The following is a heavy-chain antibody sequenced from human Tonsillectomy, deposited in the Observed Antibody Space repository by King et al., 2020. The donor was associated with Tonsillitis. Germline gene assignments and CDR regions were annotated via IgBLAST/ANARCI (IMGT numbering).Heavy chain of an antibody. CDR1: GFTFSSYD. J-gene: IGHJ6*02. CDR2: IGTAGDT. D-gene: IGHD2-2*01. V-gene: IGHV3-13*01. Sequence: VQLVESGGGLVQPGGSLRLSCAASGFTFSSYDMHWVRHATGKGLEWVSAIGTAGDTYYPGSVKGRFTIPRENAKNSLYLQMNSLRAGDTAVYYCARGVVVPAAPKNYYYYYGMDVWGQGTTVTVSS. CDR3: ARGVVVPAAPKNYYYYYGMDV.